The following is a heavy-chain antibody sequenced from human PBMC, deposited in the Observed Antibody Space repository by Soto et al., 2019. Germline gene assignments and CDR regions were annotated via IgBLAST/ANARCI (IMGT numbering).Heavy chain of an antibody. J-gene: IGHJ4*02. CDR1: GYTFTSYY. D-gene: IGHD6-6*01. CDR3: ARGLRYSSSSVPLFDY. CDR2: INPSGGST. V-gene: IGHV1-46*01. Sequence: QVQLVQSGAEVKKPGASVKVSCKASGYTFTSYYMHWVRQAPGQGLEWMGIINPSGGSTSYAQKFQGRVTMTRDRSTSTVYMELSSLRSEDTAVYYCARGLRYSSSSVPLFDYWGQGTLVTVSS.